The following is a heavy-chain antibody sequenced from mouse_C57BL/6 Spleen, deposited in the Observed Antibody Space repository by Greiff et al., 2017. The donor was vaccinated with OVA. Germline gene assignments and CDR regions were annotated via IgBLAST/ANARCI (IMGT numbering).Heavy chain of an antibody. CDR3: ARSTMVTEDWYFDV. V-gene: IGHV1-64*01. J-gene: IGHJ1*03. Sequence: VQLQQPGAELVKPGASVKLSCKASGYTFTSYWMHWVKQRPGQGLEWIGMIHPNSGSTNYNEKFKSKATLTVDKSSSTAYMQLSSLTSEDSAVYYCARSTMVTEDWYFDVWGTGTTVTVSS. CDR2: IHPNSGST. D-gene: IGHD2-2*01. CDR1: GYTFTSYW.